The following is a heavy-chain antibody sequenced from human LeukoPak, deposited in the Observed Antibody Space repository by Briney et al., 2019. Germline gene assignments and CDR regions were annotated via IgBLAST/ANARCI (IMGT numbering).Heavy chain of an antibody. D-gene: IGHD3-9*01. Sequence: GGSLRLSCAASGFTFSSYAMHWVRQAPGKGLEWVAVISYDGSNKYYADSVKGRFTISRDNSKNTLYLQMNSLRAEDTAVYYCARDATQYLRYGYFDSWGQGILVTVSS. CDR1: GFTFSSYA. CDR3: ARDATQYLRYGYFDS. CDR2: ISYDGSNK. J-gene: IGHJ4*02. V-gene: IGHV3-30-3*01.